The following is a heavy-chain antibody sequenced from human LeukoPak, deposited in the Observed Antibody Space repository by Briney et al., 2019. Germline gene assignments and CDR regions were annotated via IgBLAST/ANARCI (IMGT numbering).Heavy chain of an antibody. V-gene: IGHV4-30-2*01. CDR1: GFTFSSYS. CDR3: ARVMSDYYDSSGYYYFDY. J-gene: IGHJ4*02. CDR2: IYHSGST. Sequence: LRLSCAASGFTFSSYSMNWVRQAPGKGLEWIGYIYHSGSTYYNPSLKSRVTISVDRSKNQFSLKLSSVTAADTAVYYCARVMSDYYDSSGYYYFDYWGQGTLVTVSS. D-gene: IGHD3-22*01.